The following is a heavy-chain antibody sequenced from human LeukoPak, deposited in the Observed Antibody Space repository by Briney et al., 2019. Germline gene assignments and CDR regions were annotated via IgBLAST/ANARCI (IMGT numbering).Heavy chain of an antibody. J-gene: IGHJ4*02. CDR3: AKEGEGYCSSTSCYFDY. D-gene: IGHD2-2*01. CDR1: GFILSSYA. V-gene: IGHV3-23*01. CDR2: ISGSGGST. Sequence: GGSLRLSCAASGFILSSYAMSWVRQTPGKGLEWVSAISGSGGSTYDADSVKGRFTISRDNSKNTLYLQMNSLRAEDTAVYYCAKEGEGYCSSTSCYFDYWGQGTLVTVSS.